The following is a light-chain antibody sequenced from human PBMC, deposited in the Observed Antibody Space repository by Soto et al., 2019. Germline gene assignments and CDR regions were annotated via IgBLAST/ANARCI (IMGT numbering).Light chain of an antibody. J-gene: IGKJ5*01. Sequence: ELLMTQSPATLSLSPGEGVTLSCRAAQDVTNSVAWYQQKSGQAPRLLIYDASARASGVSARFSGSGSGTDFTLTISGLQAEDFAVYFCQQYIRRPLSFGQGTRL. CDR3: QQYIRRPLS. CDR2: DAS. V-gene: IGKV3-15*01. CDR1: QDVTNS.